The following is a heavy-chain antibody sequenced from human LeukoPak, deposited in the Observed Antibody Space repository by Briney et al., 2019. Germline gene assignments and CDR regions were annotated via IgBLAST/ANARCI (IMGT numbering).Heavy chain of an antibody. CDR2: IDHSGRT. J-gene: IGHJ6*01. Sequence: SGTLSLTCAVSVASSSSRNGGIGAGTPPGKGREWIGEIDHSGRTNYNPSLKSRVTISVDKSKNQISLKLSSVTAADTAVYYCASKEYYYYGMDVWGQGTTVTVSS. CDR1: VASSSSRNG. CDR3: ASKEYYYYGMDV. V-gene: IGHV4-4*02.